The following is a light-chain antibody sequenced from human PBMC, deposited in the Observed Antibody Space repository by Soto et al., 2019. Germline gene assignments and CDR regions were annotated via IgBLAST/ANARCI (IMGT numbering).Light chain of an antibody. V-gene: IGKV1-39*01. Sequence: DIQMTQSPSSLSASVGDRVTITCRASQSISNYLNWYQQKLGKAPKLLIYSVSNLQSGVPSRFSGSASGTDFTLTISSLQPEDFATYYCQQSYSTPRTFGQGTKVEIK. CDR3: QQSYSTPRT. CDR1: QSISNY. J-gene: IGKJ1*01. CDR2: SVS.